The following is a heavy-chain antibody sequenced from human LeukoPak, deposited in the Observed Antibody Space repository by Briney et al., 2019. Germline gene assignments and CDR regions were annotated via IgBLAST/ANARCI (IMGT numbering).Heavy chain of an antibody. V-gene: IGHV1-18*01. J-gene: IGHJ4*02. CDR1: GYIFTNYG. CDR3: ATEGGWAPTDYGDKVY. CDR2: ISPYNGNT. D-gene: IGHD4-23*01. Sequence: ASVKVSCKTSGYIFTNYGISWVRQAPGQGLEWMGWISPYNGNTNYAQKLQGRVTPTTDTSTSTAYMDLRSLRSDDTAVYYCATEGGWAPTDYGDKVYWGQGTPVTVSS.